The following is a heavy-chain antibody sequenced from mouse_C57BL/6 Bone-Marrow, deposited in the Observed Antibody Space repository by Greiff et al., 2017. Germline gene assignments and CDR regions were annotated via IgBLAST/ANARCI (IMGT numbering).Heavy chain of an antibody. CDR3: AREGYYGIPFAY. V-gene: IGHV1-72*01. J-gene: IGHJ3*01. D-gene: IGHD1-1*01. CDR1: GYTFTSYW. CDR2: TDPNSGGT. Sequence: QVQLQQPGAELVKPGASVKLSCKASGYTFTSYWMHWVKQRPGRGLEWIGRTDPNSGGTKYNEKFKSKATLTVDKPSSTAYMQLSSLTSEDSAVYYCAREGYYGIPFAYWGQGTLVTVSA.